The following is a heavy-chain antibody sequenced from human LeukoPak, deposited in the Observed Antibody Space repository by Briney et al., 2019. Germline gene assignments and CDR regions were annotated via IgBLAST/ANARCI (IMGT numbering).Heavy chain of an antibody. CDR1: GYSFTSYW. CDR3: ARHLEAYYDSSGSNWFDP. V-gene: IGHV5-51*01. Sequence: GESLKISCKGSGYSFTSYWIGWVRQMPGKGLEWMGIIYPGDSDTRYSPSFQGQVTISADKPISTAYLQWSSLKASDTAMYYCARHLEAYYDSSGSNWFDPWGQGTLVTVSS. CDR2: IYPGDSDT. D-gene: IGHD3-22*01. J-gene: IGHJ5*02.